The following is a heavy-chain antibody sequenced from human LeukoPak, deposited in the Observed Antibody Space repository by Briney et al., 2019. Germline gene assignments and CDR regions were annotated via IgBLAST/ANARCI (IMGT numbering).Heavy chain of an antibody. Sequence: SETLSLTCAVYGGSFSGYYWSWIRQPPGKGLEWIGEINHSGSTNYNPSLKSRVTISVDTPKNQFSLKLSSVTAADTAVYYCARAGPQYYDFWSGYYSFDYWGQGILVTVSS. CDR1: GGSFSGYY. V-gene: IGHV4-34*01. J-gene: IGHJ4*02. CDR2: INHSGST. CDR3: ARAGPQYYDFWSGYYSFDY. D-gene: IGHD3-3*01.